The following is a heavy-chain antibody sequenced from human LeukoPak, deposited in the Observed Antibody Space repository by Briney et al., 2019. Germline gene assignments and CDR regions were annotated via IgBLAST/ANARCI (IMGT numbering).Heavy chain of an antibody. CDR1: GYSFTTYW. J-gene: IGHJ5*02. D-gene: IGHD5-18*01. V-gene: IGHV5-51*01. CDR2: IYPGDSDI. Sequence: GESLKISCKASGYSFTTYWIGWVRQMPGKGLEWMGIIYPGDSDIRYSPSFQGQVTISTDKPISTAYLQWRSLKASDTAMYYCARQRYSFGYSGFDPWGQGTLVTVSS. CDR3: ARQRYSFGYSGFDP.